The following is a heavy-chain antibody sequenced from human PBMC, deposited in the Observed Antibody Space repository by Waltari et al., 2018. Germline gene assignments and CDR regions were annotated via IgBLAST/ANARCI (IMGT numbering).Heavy chain of an antibody. CDR1: GGSISSGGYS. V-gene: IGHV4-30-2*01. D-gene: IGHD3-22*01. J-gene: IGHJ4*02. CDR3: ARVAPDHYDSSGSKGAIDY. CDR2: IYHSGST. Sequence: QLQLQESGSGLVKPSQTLSLTCAVSGGSISSGGYSWSWIRQPPGKGLEWIGYIYHSGSTYYNPSLKSRVTISVDRSKNQFSLKLSSVTAADTAVYYCARVAPDHYDSSGSKGAIDYWGQGTLVTVSS.